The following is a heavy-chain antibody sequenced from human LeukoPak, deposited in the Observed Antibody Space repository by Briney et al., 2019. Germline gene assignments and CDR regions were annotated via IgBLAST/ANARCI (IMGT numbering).Heavy chain of an antibody. V-gene: IGHV5-10-1*01. J-gene: IGHJ4*02. Sequence: GESLKISCKGSGYSFTSYWIGWVRQMPGKGLEWMGRIDPSDSYTNYSPSFQGHVTISADKSISTAYLQWSSLKASDTAMYYCAKTYSIAAAGEFDYWGQGTLVTVSS. CDR3: AKTYSIAAAGEFDY. CDR1: GYSFTSYW. CDR2: IDPSDSYT. D-gene: IGHD6-13*01.